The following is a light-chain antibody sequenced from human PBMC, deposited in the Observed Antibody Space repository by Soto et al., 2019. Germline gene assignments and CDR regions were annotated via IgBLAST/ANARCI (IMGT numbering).Light chain of an antibody. CDR1: SSDVGGYKY. CDR3: SSYTSGSTLYV. CDR2: EAS. J-gene: IGLJ1*01. V-gene: IGLV2-14*01. Sequence: QSALTQPASVSGSPGQSITISCTGTSSDVGGYKYVSWYQQHPGKAPRLMIYEASNRPSGVSHRFSGSRSGNTAYLTISGLQAEDEADYYCSSYTSGSTLYVFGTGTQLTVL.